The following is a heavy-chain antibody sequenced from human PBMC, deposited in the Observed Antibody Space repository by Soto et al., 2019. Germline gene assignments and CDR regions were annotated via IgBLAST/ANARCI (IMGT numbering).Heavy chain of an antibody. Sequence: SETLSLTCAVYGWSFTGYYWTWIRQTPGKGLEWIGEINYRGSTYYNPSLESRITMAVDTSKNQFSLKLSSVTAADTAVYFCVRGQPHRITIFEVVIRSYDYGMDVWGQGTTVTVSS. D-gene: IGHD3-3*01. CDR2: INYRGST. CDR1: GWSFTGYY. J-gene: IGHJ6*02. CDR3: VRGQPHRITIFEVVIRSYDYGMDV. V-gene: IGHV4-34*01.